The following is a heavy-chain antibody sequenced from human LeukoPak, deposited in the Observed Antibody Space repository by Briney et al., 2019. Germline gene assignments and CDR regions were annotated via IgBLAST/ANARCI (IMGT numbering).Heavy chain of an antibody. CDR2: ISPNSGDT. CDR1: GYTFTGHF. CDR3: ARSYYYDTTGYTHDDAFDI. J-gene: IGHJ3*02. V-gene: IGHV1-2*02. D-gene: IGHD3-22*01. Sequence: GASVKVSCKASGYTFTGHFMHWVRQAPGQGLEWTGWISPNSGDTNYAQKFQGRVTMTRDTSISTAYMELSRLRSDDTAVYYCARSYYYDTTGYTHDDAFDIWGRGTMVTVSS.